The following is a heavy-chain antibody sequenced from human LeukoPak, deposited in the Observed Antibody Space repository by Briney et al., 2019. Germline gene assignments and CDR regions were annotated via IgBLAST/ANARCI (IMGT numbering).Heavy chain of an antibody. CDR1: GDSVSSNNGA. J-gene: IGHJ4*02. Sequence: SQTLSLTCAISGDSVSSNNGAWNWIRRSPSRGLEWLGRTHYSSKWYNDYAGSLMSRITISPDTSKNQFSLQVYSVTPEDTAVYYCARDVGTTGWHTYDFWGQGTLVTVSS. V-gene: IGHV6-1*01. CDR3: ARDVGTTGWHTYDF. CDR2: THYSSKWYN. D-gene: IGHD3-9*01.